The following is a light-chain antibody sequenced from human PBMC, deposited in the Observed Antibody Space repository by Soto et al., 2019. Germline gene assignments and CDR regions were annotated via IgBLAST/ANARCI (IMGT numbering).Light chain of an antibody. V-gene: IGKV1-5*01. CDR2: DAS. Sequence: DIQMTQSPSTLSAFVGDRVTITCRASQTIDRWFACYQQRPGKPPKLLIFDASTLESVVRSRFSGSGYGTEFTLTISSLQPDDFATYYCQRYNSYRTFGQGTKVDIK. CDR3: QRYNSYRT. J-gene: IGKJ1*01. CDR1: QTIDRW.